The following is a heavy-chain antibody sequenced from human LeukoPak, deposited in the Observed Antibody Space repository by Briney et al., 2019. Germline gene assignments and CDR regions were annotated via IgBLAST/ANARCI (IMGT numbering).Heavy chain of an antibody. CDR1: GGSISTYY. Sequence: SETLSLACTVSGGSISTYYWSWIRQPPGKGLEWIGYIYYSGSTNYKPSLKSRVTMSVDTSKNQFSLKLSSVTAADTAVYYCAREGVTHNWFDPWGQGTLVTVSS. J-gene: IGHJ5*02. CDR2: IYYSGST. D-gene: IGHD4-11*01. V-gene: IGHV4-59*01. CDR3: AREGVTHNWFDP.